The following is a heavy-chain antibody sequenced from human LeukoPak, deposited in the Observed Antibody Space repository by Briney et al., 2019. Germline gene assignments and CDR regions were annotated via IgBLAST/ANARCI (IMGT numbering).Heavy chain of an antibody. CDR1: GGSFSGYY. D-gene: IGHD2-2*01. CDR2: IYYSGST. Sequence: SETLSLTCAVYGGSFSGYYWSWIRQPPGKGLEWIGYIYYSGSTNYNPSLKSRVTISVDTSKNQFSLKLSSVTAADTAVYYCARAPIVVVPAATYWYFDLWGRGTLVTVSS. V-gene: IGHV4-59*01. CDR3: ARAPIVVVPAATYWYFDL. J-gene: IGHJ2*01.